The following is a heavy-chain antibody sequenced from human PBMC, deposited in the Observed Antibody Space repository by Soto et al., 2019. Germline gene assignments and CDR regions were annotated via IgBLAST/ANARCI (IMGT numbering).Heavy chain of an antibody. CDR3: AKDRGCSSATCYQAD. J-gene: IGHJ4*02. CDR2: INAGGRSA. Sequence: EVQLLESGGGLVQPGGSLRLSCVASGFAFSTYGMSWVRQAPGQGLEWVSAINAGGRSAYYADSVKGRFIISRDNSKNTRFLQMNSLRAKDTAVYYCAKDRGCSSATCYQADWGQGSLVTVSS. D-gene: IGHD2-2*01. CDR1: GFAFSTYG. V-gene: IGHV3-23*01.